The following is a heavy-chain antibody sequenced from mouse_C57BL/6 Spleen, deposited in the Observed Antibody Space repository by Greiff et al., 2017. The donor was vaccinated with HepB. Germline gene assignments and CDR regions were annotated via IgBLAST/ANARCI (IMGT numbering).Heavy chain of an antibody. J-gene: IGHJ1*03. CDR3: ARPYYYGSGWGYFDD. V-gene: IGHV1-55*01. Sequence: QVQLQQPGAELVKPGASVKMSCKASGYTFTSYWITWVKQRPGQGLEWIGDIYPGSGSTNYNEKFKSKATLTVDTSSSTAYMQLSSLTSEDSAVYDCARPYYYGSGWGYFDDWGTGTTVTVSS. D-gene: IGHD1-1*01. CDR1: GYTFTSYW. CDR2: IYPGSGST.